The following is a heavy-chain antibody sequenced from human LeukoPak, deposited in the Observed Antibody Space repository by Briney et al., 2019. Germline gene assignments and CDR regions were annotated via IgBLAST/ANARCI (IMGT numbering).Heavy chain of an antibody. CDR3: ATVDY. CDR2: IYHSGST. CDR1: GYSISSGYY. J-gene: IGHJ4*02. V-gene: IGHV4-38-2*01. Sequence: SETLSLTCAVSGYSISSGYYWGWIRQPPGKGLEWIGSIYHSGSTYYNPSLKSRVTISVDTSMNQFSLKLSSVTAADTAVYYCATVDYWGQGTLVTVSS.